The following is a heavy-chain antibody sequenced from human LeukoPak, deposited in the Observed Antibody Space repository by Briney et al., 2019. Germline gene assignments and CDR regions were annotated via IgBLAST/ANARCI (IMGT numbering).Heavy chain of an antibody. CDR2: INPNSGGT. D-gene: IGHD4-11*01. CDR3: ASPGLTVTNDDAFDI. V-gene: IGHV1-2*02. CDR1: GYPFTGYY. Sequence: ASVKVSCKASGYPFTGYYMHWVRQAPGQGLEWMGWINPNSGGTNYAQKFQGRVTMTRDTSISTAYMELSRLRSDDTAVYYCASPGLTVTNDDAFDIWGQGTMVTVSS. J-gene: IGHJ3*02.